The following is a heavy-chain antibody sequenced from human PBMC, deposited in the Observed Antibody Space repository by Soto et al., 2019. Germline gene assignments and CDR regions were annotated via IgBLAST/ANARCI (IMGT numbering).Heavy chain of an antibody. CDR3: ARDRPTYYGSGKGWFDP. V-gene: IGHV4-59*01. CDR2: FYYSGST. J-gene: IGHJ5*02. CDR1: GGSISSYY. Sequence: KTSETLSLTCTVSGGSISSYYWSWIRQPPGKGLEWIGYFYYSGSTNYNPSLKSRVTISLDTSKNQFSLKLSSVTAADTAVYYCARDRPTYYGSGKGWFDPWGQGTLVTVSS. D-gene: IGHD3-10*01.